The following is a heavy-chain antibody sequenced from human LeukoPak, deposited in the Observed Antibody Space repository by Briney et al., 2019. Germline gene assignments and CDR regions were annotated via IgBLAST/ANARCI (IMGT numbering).Heavy chain of an antibody. Sequence: ASVKVSCKASGYTFTSYYMHWVRQPPGPGLEWMGIINPSGGSTSYAQKFQGRVTMTTDTSTSTVYMELSSLRAEDTAVYYCATARDDYIWGSYRYVSWFDPWGQGTLVTVSS. V-gene: IGHV1-46*01. CDR3: ATARDDYIWGSYRYVSWFDP. CDR1: GYTFTSYY. J-gene: IGHJ5*02. CDR2: INPSGGST. D-gene: IGHD3-16*02.